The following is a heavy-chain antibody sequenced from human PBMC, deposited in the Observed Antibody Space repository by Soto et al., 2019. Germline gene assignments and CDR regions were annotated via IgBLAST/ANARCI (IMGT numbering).Heavy chain of an antibody. J-gene: IGHJ4*02. V-gene: IGHV4-39*01. CDR1: GDSISSSRYY. D-gene: IGHD3-10*01. CDR3: AAYYDSGNYYNGIDY. CDR2: IYYSGST. Sequence: QPQLQESGPGLVKPSETLSLTCTVSGDSISSSRYYWGWIRQPPGKGLEWIGSIYYSGSTYYNPSLKSRVSISVDTSKNQFSLKLSSVTATDTAVYFCAAYYDSGNYYNGIDYWGQGTLVTVSS.